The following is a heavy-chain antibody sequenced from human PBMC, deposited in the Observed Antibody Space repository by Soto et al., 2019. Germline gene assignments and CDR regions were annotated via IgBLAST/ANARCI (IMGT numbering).Heavy chain of an antibody. J-gene: IGHJ5*01. CDR1: GDC. CDR2: LDHSGST. CDR3: ARWGTVILLSRDRAWFAS. D-gene: IGHD3-10*01. V-gene: IGHV4-30-2*01. Sequence: GDCLSFIRPPPGNFLEWIGPLDHSGSTLYNPSLQGRVTISDDRSNNQFSLKLRSVTAADTAVYFCARWGTVILLSRDRAWFASWVPGTLVLVSS.